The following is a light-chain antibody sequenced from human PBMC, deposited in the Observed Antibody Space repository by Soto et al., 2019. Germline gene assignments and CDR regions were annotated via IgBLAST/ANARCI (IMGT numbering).Light chain of an antibody. CDR2: GAS. Sequence: EIVMTQSPATLSVSPGERATLSCRASQSVSSNLAWYQQKPGQAPRLLIYGASTRATRIPARLSGSGSGTEFTLTISSLQSEGFAVYYCQQYNNWPLTFGGGTKVEV. CDR1: QSVSSN. V-gene: IGKV3-15*01. CDR3: QQYNNWPLT. J-gene: IGKJ4*01.